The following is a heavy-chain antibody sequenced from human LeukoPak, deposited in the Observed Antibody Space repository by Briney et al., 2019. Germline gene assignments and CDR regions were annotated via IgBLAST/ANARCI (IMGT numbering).Heavy chain of an antibody. D-gene: IGHD4-17*01. J-gene: IGHJ5*02. CDR3: ARFLGEVTTVLWFDP. CDR1: GYSVTSYW. V-gene: IGHV5-51*01. Sequence: GESLKISCKGSGYSVTSYWIGWVRQMPGKGLEWMGNIYPGDSDTRYSPSFQGQVTISADKSISTAYLQWSSLKASDTAMYYCARFLGEVTTVLWFDPWGQGTLVTVSS. CDR2: IYPGDSDT.